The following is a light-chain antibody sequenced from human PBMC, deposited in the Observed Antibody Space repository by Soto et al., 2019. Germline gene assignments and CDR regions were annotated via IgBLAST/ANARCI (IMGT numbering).Light chain of an antibody. J-gene: IGLJ3*02. Sequence: QSALTQPRSVSGSPGQSVTISCTGTSSDAGNYNYVSWYQQHPGKAPKLMIYDVTKRPSGVPDRFSGSKSGNTASLTISGLQAEDEADYYCCSYAGNYFGVFGGGTKLTVL. CDR3: CSYAGNYFGV. CDR1: SSDAGNYNY. V-gene: IGLV2-11*01. CDR2: DVT.